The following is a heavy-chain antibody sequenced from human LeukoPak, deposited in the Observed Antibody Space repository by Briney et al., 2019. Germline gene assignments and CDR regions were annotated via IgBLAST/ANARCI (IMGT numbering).Heavy chain of an antibody. V-gene: IGHV3-23*01. J-gene: IGHJ4*02. CDR3: AKGPLIEVAGTTWDY. CDR1: ELSFSSNA. CDR2: ISASSDFS. D-gene: IGHD6-19*01. Sequence: GGSLRLSCAASELSFSSNAMSWVRQAPGKGLEWVSGISASSDFSFYADSVKGRFTISRDNSKNTLYLQMNSLRAEDTALYYCAKGPLIEVAGTTWDYWGQGTLVTVSS.